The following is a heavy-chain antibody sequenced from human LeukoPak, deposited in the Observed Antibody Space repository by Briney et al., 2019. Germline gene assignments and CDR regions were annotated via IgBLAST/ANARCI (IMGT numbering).Heavy chain of an antibody. Sequence: SGGSLRLSCSASGFTFSSCGMHWVRQAPGKGLEWVAIIWCDGNNKYYADSVKGRFTISRDNSKNTVYLQMDSLRAEDTAVYYCARDNIRGAYYLDYWGRGTRVTVSS. CDR1: GFTFSSCG. CDR2: IWCDGNNK. V-gene: IGHV3-33*01. CDR3: ARDNIRGAYYLDY. J-gene: IGHJ4*02. D-gene: IGHD2/OR15-2a*01.